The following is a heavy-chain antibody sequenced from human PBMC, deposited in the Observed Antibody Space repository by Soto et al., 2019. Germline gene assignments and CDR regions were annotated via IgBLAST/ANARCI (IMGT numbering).Heavy chain of an antibody. CDR3: AYGSSSAWFDY. D-gene: IGHD6-25*01. J-gene: IGHJ4*02. CDR2: AYFSGGNT. V-gene: IGHV4-39*01. CDR1: GGSKKGYHFY. Sequence: SETLSLPCSVSGGSKKGYHFYWGWIRQAPGKGLEWIGSAYFSGGNTYYSPSLKSRVSISVDTSKNEFSLRLTSLTAADTAVYFCAYGSSSAWFDYWGQGT.